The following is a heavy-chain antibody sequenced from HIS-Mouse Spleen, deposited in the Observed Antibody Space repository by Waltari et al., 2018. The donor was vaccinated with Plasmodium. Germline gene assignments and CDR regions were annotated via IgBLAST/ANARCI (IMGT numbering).Heavy chain of an antibody. CDR3: ARVLGYKAAAGTFVEYFQH. D-gene: IGHD6-13*01. CDR2: INPNSGGT. Sequence: HGQLVQSGAEVKKPGASVKVSCKASGYTFTGYYMHWVRQAPGQGLEWMGWINPNSGGTNYAQKFQGRVTMNRETSISTAYMELSRLRSDETAVYYCARVLGYKAAAGTFVEYFQHWGQGTLVTVSS. J-gene: IGHJ1*01. CDR1: GYTFTGYY. V-gene: IGHV1-2*02.